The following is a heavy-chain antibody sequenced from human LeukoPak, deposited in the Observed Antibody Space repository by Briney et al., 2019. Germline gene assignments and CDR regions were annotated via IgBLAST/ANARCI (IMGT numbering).Heavy chain of an antibody. Sequence: GGSLRLSCSASGFIFSIYTMYWVRQAPGKGPEYVSTISGSGNGGSIYYADSVKGRFTISRDDSKSIVYLQMNGLRSEDTAVYYCVKDFGRVRGTPDSWGQGTQVTVSS. V-gene: IGHV3-64D*06. CDR3: VKDFGRVRGTPDS. J-gene: IGHJ4*02. D-gene: IGHD1/OR15-1a*01. CDR2: ISGSGNGGSI. CDR1: GFIFSIYT.